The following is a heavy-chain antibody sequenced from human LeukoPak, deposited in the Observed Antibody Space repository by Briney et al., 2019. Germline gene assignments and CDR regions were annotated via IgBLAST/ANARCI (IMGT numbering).Heavy chain of an antibody. D-gene: IGHD6-13*01. V-gene: IGHV1-46*01. J-gene: IGHJ5*02. CDR1: GYTFTSYY. Sequence: ASVKVSCKASGYTFTSYYMHWVRQAPGQGLEWMGIINPSGGSTSYAQKFQGRVTMTRDTSTSTVYMELSSLRSEDTAVYYCAREGLGSSRYGRRWFDPWGQGTLVTVSS. CDR3: AREGLGSSRYGRRWFDP. CDR2: INPSGGST.